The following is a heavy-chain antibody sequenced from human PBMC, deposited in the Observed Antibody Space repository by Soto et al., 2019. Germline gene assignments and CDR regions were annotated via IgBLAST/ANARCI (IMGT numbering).Heavy chain of an antibody. D-gene: IGHD3-22*01. Sequence: GGSLGLSCAASGFTFSSYAVSWVRQAPGKGLYWVSAISGSGGSTYYADSVKGRFTISRDNSKNTLYLQMNSLRAEDTAVYYCASHKDSSGSWGQGTLVTVSS. V-gene: IGHV3-23*01. CDR1: GFTFSSYA. CDR2: ISGSGGST. J-gene: IGHJ5*02. CDR3: ASHKDSSGS.